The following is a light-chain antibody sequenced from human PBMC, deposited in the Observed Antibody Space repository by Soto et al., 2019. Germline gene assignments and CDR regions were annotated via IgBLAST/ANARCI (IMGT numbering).Light chain of an antibody. CDR2: GAS. J-gene: IGKJ2*01. Sequence: EIVMTQSPATLSVSPGERATLSCRASQSISSDVAWYQQKPGQAPRLLIYGASTTATGIPARFSGSGSGTEFTLTMSSLQSEDFAVYNCQQYNKWPRTFGQGTKVDI. V-gene: IGKV3-15*01. CDR3: QQYNKWPRT. CDR1: QSISSD.